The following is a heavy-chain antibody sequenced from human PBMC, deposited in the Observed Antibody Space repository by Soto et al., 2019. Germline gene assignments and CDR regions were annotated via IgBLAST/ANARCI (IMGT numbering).Heavy chain of an antibody. CDR2: MNPNSGNT. CDR3: ARGYALDV. Sequence: QVQLVRSGAEVRRPGASVKVSCTASGSTVTNYDINWARRVTGQGLRWMGWMNPNSGNTGYAEKFHGRGTMTRNTSISTAYMELSSLRAEDPAVYYWARGYALDVWGQGTTVTVSS. J-gene: IGHJ6*02. CDR1: GSTVTNYD. V-gene: IGHV1-8*01.